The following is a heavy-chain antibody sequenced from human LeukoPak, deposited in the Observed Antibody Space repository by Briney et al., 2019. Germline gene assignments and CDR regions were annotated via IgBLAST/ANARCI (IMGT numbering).Heavy chain of an antibody. Sequence: GESLKISCKGSGYSFSSYAMSWVRQAPGKGLEWVSVISGSGGSTYYADSVKGRFTISRDNSKNTLYLQMNSLGAEDTAVYYCAKVVVPAAMGEFDYWGQGTLVTVSS. CDR1: GYSFSSYA. V-gene: IGHV3-23*01. CDR2: ISGSGGST. CDR3: AKVVVPAAMGEFDY. J-gene: IGHJ4*02. D-gene: IGHD2-2*01.